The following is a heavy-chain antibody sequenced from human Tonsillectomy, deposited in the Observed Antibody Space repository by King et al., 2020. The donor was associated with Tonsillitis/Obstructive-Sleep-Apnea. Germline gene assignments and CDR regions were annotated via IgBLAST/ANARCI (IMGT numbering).Heavy chain of an antibody. CDR1: GFTFSSYD. J-gene: IGHJ4*02. V-gene: IGHV3-13*04. D-gene: IGHD1-1*01. CDR3: ARGPDWNLDY. CDR2: ISAAGDT. Sequence: QLVQSGGGLVQPGGSLRLSCAASGFTFSSYDMHWVRQPTGKGLEWVSTISAAGDTYYPGSVKGRFSGSRENAKNSLSLQMSSLRAGDTAVYYCARGPDWNLDYWGQGTLVTVSS.